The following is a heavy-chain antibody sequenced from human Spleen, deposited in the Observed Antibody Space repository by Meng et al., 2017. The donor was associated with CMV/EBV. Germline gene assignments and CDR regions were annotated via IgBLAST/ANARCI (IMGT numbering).Heavy chain of an antibody. Sequence: SLKISCTASGFTFDDYAIYWVRQTPGKGLEWVSRINWRGDDVHYADSVKGRFTISRDNAKNSLYLQMNSLRAEDTAVYYCARDKWYSSNGGVYYYGMDVWGQGTTVTVSS. J-gene: IGHJ6*02. CDR2: INWRGDDV. V-gene: IGHV3-9*01. D-gene: IGHD6-13*01. CDR3: ARDKWYSSNGGVYYYGMDV. CDR1: GFTFDDYA.